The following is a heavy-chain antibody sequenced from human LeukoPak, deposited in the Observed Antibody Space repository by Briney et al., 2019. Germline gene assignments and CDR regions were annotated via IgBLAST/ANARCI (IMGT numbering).Heavy chain of an antibody. CDR3: ARDPTGSYYDSSGRSGY. CDR2: INPNSGGT. Sequence: ASVKVSCRASGYTFTGYYMHWVRQAPGQGLEWMGWINPNSGGTNYAQKFQGRVTMTRDTSISTAYMELSRLRSDDTAVYYCARDPTGSYYDSSGRSGYWGQGTLVTVSS. J-gene: IGHJ4*02. D-gene: IGHD3-22*01. V-gene: IGHV1-2*02. CDR1: GYTFTGYY.